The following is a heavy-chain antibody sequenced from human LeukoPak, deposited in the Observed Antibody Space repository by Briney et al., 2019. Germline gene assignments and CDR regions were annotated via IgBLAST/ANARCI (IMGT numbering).Heavy chain of an antibody. CDR3: ARTPFRSGSYSSWFDP. Sequence: PSETLSLTCTVSGGSISSYYWSWIRQPPGKGLEWIGYIYYSGSTNYNPSLKSRVTISVDTSKNQFSLKLSSVTAADTAVYYCARTPFRSGSYSSWFDPWGQGTLVTVSS. D-gene: IGHD1-26*01. V-gene: IGHV4-59*12. CDR2: IYYSGST. CDR1: GGSISSYY. J-gene: IGHJ5*02.